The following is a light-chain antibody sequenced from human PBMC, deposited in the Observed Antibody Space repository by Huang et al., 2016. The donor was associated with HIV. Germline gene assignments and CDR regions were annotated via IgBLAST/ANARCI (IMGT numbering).Light chain of an antibody. V-gene: IGKV3-15*01. J-gene: IGKJ1*01. CDR2: AAS. Sequence: EIVMTKSPATLSVSPGERATLSCRASQSVSSNLAWYQQKPGQAPRLLIYAASTRATGIPARFSGSGSGTEFTLTISSLQSEDFAVYYCQQYNNWPRTFGQGTKVEIK. CDR3: QQYNNWPRT. CDR1: QSVSSN.